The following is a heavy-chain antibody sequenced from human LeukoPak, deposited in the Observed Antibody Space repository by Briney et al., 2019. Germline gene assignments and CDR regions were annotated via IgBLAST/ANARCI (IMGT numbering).Heavy chain of an antibody. J-gene: IGHJ4*02. V-gene: IGHV3-30*04. CDR1: GVSLSGYA. CDR2: ISYDGRHT. D-gene: IGHD1-7*01. CDR3: AKDTKPWNSVLGIVDY. Sequence: GGSLRLSCAASGVSLSGYALHWVRQAPNKGLEWVAVISYDGRHTYYADSVRGRFTISRDNSKDTLYLQMNSLRAEDTAVYYCAKDTKPWNSVLGIVDYWGQGTLVTVSS.